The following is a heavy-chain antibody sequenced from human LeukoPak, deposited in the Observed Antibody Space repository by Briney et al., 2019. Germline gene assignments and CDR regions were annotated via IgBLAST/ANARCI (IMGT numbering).Heavy chain of an antibody. CDR2: IYYSGST. Sequence: SETLSLTCTVSGGSIRLSSYYWGWIRQPPGKGLEWIGTIYYSGSTYYNPSLKSRVTISVDTSKNQFSLKLSSVTAADTAVYYCARGLYYYYGMDVWGQGTTVTVSS. V-gene: IGHV4-39*07. CDR1: GGSIRLSSYY. J-gene: IGHJ6*02. CDR3: ARGLYYYYGMDV.